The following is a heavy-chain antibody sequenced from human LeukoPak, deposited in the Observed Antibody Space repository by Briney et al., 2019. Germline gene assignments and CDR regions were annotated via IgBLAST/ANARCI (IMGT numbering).Heavy chain of an antibody. CDR2: INPNSGGT. J-gene: IGHJ4*02. D-gene: IGHD5-18*01. CDR3: ARAGGYSYGYAVDY. CDR1: GYTFTGYY. Sequence: VASVKVSCKASGYTFTGYYMHWVRQAPGQGLEWMGWINPNSGGTNYAQKFQGRVTMNRDTSISTAYMELSRLRSDDTAVYYCARAGGYSYGYAVDYWGQGTLVTVSS. V-gene: IGHV1-2*02.